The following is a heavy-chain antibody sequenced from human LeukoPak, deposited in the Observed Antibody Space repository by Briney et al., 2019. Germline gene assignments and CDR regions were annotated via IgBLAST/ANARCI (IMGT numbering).Heavy chain of an antibody. V-gene: IGHV1-2*02. J-gene: IGHJ5*02. CDR1: GYTFTGYY. CDR2: INPNSGGT. D-gene: IGHD6-19*01. CDR3: ARGLIAVAGTGNWFDP. Sequence: ASVKVSCKASGYTFTGYYMHWVRQAPGQGLEWMGWINPNSGGTNYAQKFQGRVTMTRDTSISTAYMELSRLRSDDTAVYYCARGLIAVAGTGNWFDPWGQGTLVTVSS.